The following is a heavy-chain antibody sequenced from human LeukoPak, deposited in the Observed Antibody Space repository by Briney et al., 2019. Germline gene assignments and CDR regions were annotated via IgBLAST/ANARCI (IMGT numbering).Heavy chain of an antibody. CDR3: ARELISSRAASDT. D-gene: IGHD3-16*01. J-gene: IGHJ3*02. CDR1: GGSISSSSYY. CDR2: VGHSGTT. Sequence: SETLSLTCTVSGGSISSSSYYWGWIRQPPGQGLEWIGEVGHSGTTNYNPPLKSRVTISVDTSKNQFSLKLTSVTAADTAVYYCARELISSRAASDTWGQGTVVTVSS. V-gene: IGHV4-39*07.